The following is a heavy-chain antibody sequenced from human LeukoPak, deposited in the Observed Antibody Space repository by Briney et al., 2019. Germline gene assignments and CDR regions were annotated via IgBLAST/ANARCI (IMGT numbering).Heavy chain of an antibody. J-gene: IGHJ6*02. D-gene: IGHD2-2*01. CDR3: ARGPSDIVVVPAAMEYYYYYGMDV. V-gene: IGHV3-53*01. Sequence: TGGSLRLSCAASGFTVSSNYMSWVRQAPGKGPEWVSVIYSDGSTYYADSVKGRFTISRDTSKNTLYLQMNSLRTEDTAVYYCARGPSDIVVVPAAMEYYYYYGMDVWGQGTTVTVSS. CDR2: IYSDGST. CDR1: GFTVSSNY.